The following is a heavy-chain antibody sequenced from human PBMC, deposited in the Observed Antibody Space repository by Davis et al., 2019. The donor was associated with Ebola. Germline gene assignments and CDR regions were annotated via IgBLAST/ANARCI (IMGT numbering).Heavy chain of an antibody. Sequence: GESLKISCAASGFTFSSYGMHWVRQAPGKGLEWVAVISYDGSNKYYADSVKGRFTISRDNSKNTLYLQMNSLRAEDTAVYYCAKGDRADVWGQGTTVTVSS. CDR3: AKGDRADV. CDR1: GFTFSSYG. D-gene: IGHD2-15*01. CDR2: ISYDGSNK. V-gene: IGHV3-30*18. J-gene: IGHJ6*02.